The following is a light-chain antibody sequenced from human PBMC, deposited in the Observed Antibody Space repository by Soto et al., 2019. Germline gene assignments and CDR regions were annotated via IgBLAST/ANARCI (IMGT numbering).Light chain of an antibody. CDR3: QQRSNWPAN. J-gene: IGKJ5*01. CDR2: GAS. Sequence: IFLTQAPCTRSLTPWELATLSCRASQTITTYLAWYQQKPGQPPRLLIYGASNRATGIPARFSGSGSGTDFTLTISNLEPEDFAVYYCQQRSNWPANFGQGTRRRL. V-gene: IGKV3-11*01. CDR1: QTITTY.